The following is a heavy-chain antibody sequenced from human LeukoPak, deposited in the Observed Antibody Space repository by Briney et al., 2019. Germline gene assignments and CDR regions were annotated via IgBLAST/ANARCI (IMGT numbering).Heavy chain of an antibody. D-gene: IGHD2-8*01. CDR1: GYDFTNYW. CDR2: FYPGDSDT. Sequence: GESLKISCKSSGYDFTNYWVGWVRQMPGKGLEWMGIFYPGDSDTRYNPPFQGQVTISADKSISTAFLRWSSLKASDTAMYYCARLRNGYYYGVDVWGQGTTVTVSS. V-gene: IGHV5-51*01. CDR3: ARLRNGYYYGVDV. J-gene: IGHJ6*02.